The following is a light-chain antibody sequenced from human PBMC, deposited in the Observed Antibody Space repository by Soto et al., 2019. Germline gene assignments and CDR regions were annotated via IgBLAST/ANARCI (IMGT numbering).Light chain of an antibody. CDR2: AAS. Sequence: PMTQSPSSLSASVGDRVTITCLASQSISTYLNWYQQKPGKAPRLLMYAASSLQSGVPSRFSGSGSGTDFTLTISSLQPEDFATYYCQQSYSAPFTFGPGTNVDI. CDR3: QQSYSAPFT. CDR1: QSISTY. V-gene: IGKV1-39*01. J-gene: IGKJ3*01.